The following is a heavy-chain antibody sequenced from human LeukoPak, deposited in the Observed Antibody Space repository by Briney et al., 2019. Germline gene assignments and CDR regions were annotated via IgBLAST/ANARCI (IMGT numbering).Heavy chain of an antibody. J-gene: IGHJ3*01. CDR1: GGSISSYY. CDR2: IYYSGST. D-gene: IGHD6-6*01. Sequence: SETLSLTCTVSGGSISSYYWSWIRQPPGKGLEWIGYIYYSGSTNYNPSLKSRVTISVDTSKNQFSLKLSSVTAADTAVYYCARAPKSIAADRNSFDLWGQDKMVTVSS. V-gene: IGHV4-59*01. CDR3: ARAPKSIAADRNSFDL.